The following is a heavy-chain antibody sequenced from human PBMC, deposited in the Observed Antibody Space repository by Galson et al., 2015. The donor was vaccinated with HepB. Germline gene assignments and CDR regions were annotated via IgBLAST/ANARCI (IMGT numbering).Heavy chain of an antibody. V-gene: IGHV1-69*13. D-gene: IGHD6-19*01. J-gene: IGHJ4*02. CDR3: ARDVGSGWYEGMGY. CDR1: GGTFSSYA. CDR2: IIPIFGTA. Sequence: SVKVSCKASGGTFSSYAISWVRQAPGQGLEWMGGIIPIFGTANYAQKFQGRVTITADESTSTAYMELCSLRSEDTAVYYCARDVGSGWYEGMGYWGQGTLVTVSS.